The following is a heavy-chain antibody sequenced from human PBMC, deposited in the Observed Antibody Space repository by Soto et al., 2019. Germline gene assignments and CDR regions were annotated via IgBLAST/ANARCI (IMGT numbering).Heavy chain of an antibody. CDR3: AKGSXTRGYCSGGSCAGYFDY. V-gene: IGHV3-23*01. Sequence: PGGSLRLSCAASGFTFSSYAMSWVRQAPGKGLEWVSAISGSGGSTYYADSVKGRFTISRDNSKNTLYLQMNSLRAEDTAVYYCAKGSXTRGYCSGGSCAGYFDYWGQGTLVTVSS. D-gene: IGHD2-15*01. J-gene: IGHJ4*02. CDR2: ISGSGGST. CDR1: GFTFSSYA.